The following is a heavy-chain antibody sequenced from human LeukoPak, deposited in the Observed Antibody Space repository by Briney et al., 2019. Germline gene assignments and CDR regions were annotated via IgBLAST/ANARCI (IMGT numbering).Heavy chain of an antibody. Sequence: GGSLRLSCAASGFTFSSYAMSWVRQAPGKGLEGISSITASGGDPYYADSAKSRFTISRDNSKNTVYLQMKSLRAEDTAVYYCAAGDSSSKYYFAYWGQGTLVTVSS. J-gene: IGHJ4*02. CDR2: ITASGGDP. CDR3: AAGDSSSKYYFAY. V-gene: IGHV3-23*01. CDR1: GFTFSSYA. D-gene: IGHD6-6*01.